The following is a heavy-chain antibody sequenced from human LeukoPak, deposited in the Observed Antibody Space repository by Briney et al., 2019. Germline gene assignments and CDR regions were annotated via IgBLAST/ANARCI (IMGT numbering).Heavy chain of an antibody. Sequence: TGGSLRLSCAASGFTFSNYWMNWVRQAPGKGREWVANIKGDGSEKWYVDSVKGRFTISRDNARNLLHLQMNRLRVEDTAVYYCTRGHYNDPSDWGQGTQVTVSA. CDR1: GFTFSNYW. CDR3: TRGHYNDPSD. J-gene: IGHJ4*02. V-gene: IGHV3-7*01. D-gene: IGHD1-1*01. CDR2: IKGDGSEK.